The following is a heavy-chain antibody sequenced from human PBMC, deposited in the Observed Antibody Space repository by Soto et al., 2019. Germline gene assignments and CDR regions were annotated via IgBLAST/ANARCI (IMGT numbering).Heavy chain of an antibody. CDR3: ARDFMTGTSREYGMDV. CDR2: ISYDGSNK. D-gene: IGHD1-20*01. CDR1: GFTFSSYA. V-gene: IGHV3-30-3*01. J-gene: IGHJ6*01. Sequence: QVQLVESGGGVVQPGRSLRLSCAASGFTFSSYAMHWVRQAPGKGLEWVAVISYDGSNKYYADSVKGRFTISRDNSKNTLYLQMNSLRAEDTAVYYCARDFMTGTSREYGMDVW.